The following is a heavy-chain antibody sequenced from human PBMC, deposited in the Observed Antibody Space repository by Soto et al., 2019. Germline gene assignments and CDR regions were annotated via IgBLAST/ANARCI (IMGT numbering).Heavy chain of an antibody. CDR1: GGSISRGNYY. CDR2: ISYSGTT. D-gene: IGHD4-17*01. J-gene: IGHJ4*02. CDR3: ATMGTPVTGLYYFDY. V-gene: IGHV4-30-4*01. Sequence: SQPLSDTCSVAGGSISRGNYYCSRIRQPPGKGLEWIGFISYSGTTHYSASLRSRVSISVDTSKNQFSLDLSSVTAADTAVYYCATMGTPVTGLYYFDYWGQGTLVTVSS.